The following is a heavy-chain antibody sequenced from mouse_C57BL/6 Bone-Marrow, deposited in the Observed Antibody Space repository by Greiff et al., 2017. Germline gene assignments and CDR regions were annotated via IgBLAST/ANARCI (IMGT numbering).Heavy chain of an antibody. CDR3: ALYSKFAY. CDR1: GYTFTDYY. J-gene: IGHJ3*01. D-gene: IGHD2-5*01. CDR2: INPNNGGT. V-gene: IGHV1-26*01. Sequence: EVQLQQSGPELVKPGASVKISCKASGYTFTDYYMNWVKQSHGKSLEWIGDINPNNGGTSYNQKFKGKATLTVDKSSSTAYMELRSLTSEDSAVYYCALYSKFAYWGQGTLVTVSA.